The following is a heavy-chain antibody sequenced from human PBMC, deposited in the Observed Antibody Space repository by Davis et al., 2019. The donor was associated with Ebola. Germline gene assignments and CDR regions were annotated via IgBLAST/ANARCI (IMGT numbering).Heavy chain of an antibody. CDR2: INWNGGST. J-gene: IGHJ4*02. CDR1: GFTFDDYG. D-gene: IGHD2-21*02. Sequence: GESLKISCAASGFTFDDYGMSWVRQAPGKGLEWVSGINWNGGSTGYADSVKGRFTISRDNAKKSLYLQINSLRAEDTAVYFCAKSDSGWGQGTLVTVSS. V-gene: IGHV3-20*04. CDR3: AKSDSG.